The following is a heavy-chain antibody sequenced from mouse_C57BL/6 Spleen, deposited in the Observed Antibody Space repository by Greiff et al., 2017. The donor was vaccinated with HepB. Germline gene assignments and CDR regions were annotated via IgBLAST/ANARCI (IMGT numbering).Heavy chain of an antibody. D-gene: IGHD2-12*01. V-gene: IGHV5-4*01. CDR1: GFTFSSYA. Sequence: DVQLQESGGGLVKPGGSLKLSCAASGFTFSSYAMSWVRQTPEKRLEWVATISDGGSYTYYPDNVKGRFTISRDNAKNNLYLQMSHLKSEDTAMYYCARDFVPASTIVTTGAYWGQGTLGTVSA. J-gene: IGHJ3*01. CDR3: ARDFVPASTIVTTGAY. CDR2: ISDGGSYT.